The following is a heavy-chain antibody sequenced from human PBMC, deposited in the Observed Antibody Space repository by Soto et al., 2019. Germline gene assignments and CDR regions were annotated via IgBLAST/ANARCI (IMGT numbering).Heavy chain of an antibody. D-gene: IGHD2-15*01. V-gene: IGHV4-59*01. CDR2: TFFSGNS. J-gene: IGHJ5*02. Sequence: SGTLSVTCPVSGVSISSYYWIWIRQTPGKGLEWIGYTFFSGNSNYNPSLKSRVTISLDTSKNHFSLNLSSVTAADTAVYYCARGPRGYCRDGVCTGWLDPWGQGTLVTVSS. CDR1: GVSISSYY. CDR3: ARGPRGYCRDGVCTGWLDP.